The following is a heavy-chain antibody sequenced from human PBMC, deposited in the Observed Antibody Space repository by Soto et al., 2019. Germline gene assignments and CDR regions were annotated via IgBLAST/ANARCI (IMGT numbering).Heavy chain of an antibody. J-gene: IGHJ4*02. CDR3: ARGNYGDHYFDY. Sequence: GGSLRLSCAASGFIFRNYAMHWVRQAPGKGLEWVAVISYDGSNKYYADSVKGRFTISRDNSKNTLYLQMSSLRAEDTAVYFCARGNYGDHYFDYWGQGALVTVSS. V-gene: IGHV3-30*04. D-gene: IGHD4-17*01. CDR1: GFIFRNYA. CDR2: ISYDGSNK.